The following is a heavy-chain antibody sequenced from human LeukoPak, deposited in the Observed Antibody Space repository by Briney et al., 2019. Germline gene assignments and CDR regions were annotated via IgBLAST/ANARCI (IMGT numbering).Heavy chain of an antibody. V-gene: IGHV4-39*01. D-gene: IGHD2-15*01. J-gene: IGHJ3*02. Sequence: SETLSLTCTVSGGYSSSYYWGWIRQPPGKGLEWIGSIYYSGSTYYNPSLKSRVTISVDTSKNQFSLKLSSVTAADTAVYYCGGYCSGGSCSYDAFDIWGQGTMVTASS. CDR1: GGYSSSYY. CDR2: IYYSGST. CDR3: GGYCSGGSCSYDAFDI.